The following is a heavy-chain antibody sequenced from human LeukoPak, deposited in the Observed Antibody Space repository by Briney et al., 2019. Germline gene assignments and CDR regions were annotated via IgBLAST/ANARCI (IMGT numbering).Heavy chain of an antibody. CDR3: ARETPGTGAFDY. CDR2: IIPILGIA. V-gene: IGHV1-69*04. CDR1: GGTFSSYA. D-gene: IGHD3/OR15-3a*01. Sequence: SVKVSCKASGGTFSSYAISWVRQAPGQGLEWMGRIIPILGIANYAQKFQGRVTMTRDMSTSTVYMELSSLRSEDTAVYYCARETPGTGAFDYWGQGTLVTVSS. J-gene: IGHJ4*02.